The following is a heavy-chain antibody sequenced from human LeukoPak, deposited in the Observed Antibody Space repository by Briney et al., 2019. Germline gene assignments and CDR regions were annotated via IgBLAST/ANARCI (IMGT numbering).Heavy chain of an antibody. CDR3: ARNADITMVRGVIRNLDY. CDR1: GGSISSYY. CDR2: IYTSGST. J-gene: IGHJ4*02. V-gene: IGHV4-4*07. Sequence: SETLSLTCTVSGGSISSYYWSWIRQPAGKGLEWIRRIYTSGSTNYNPSLKSRVTMSVDTSKNQFSLKLSSVTAADTAVYYCARNADITMVRGVIRNLDYWGQGTLVTVSS. D-gene: IGHD3-10*01.